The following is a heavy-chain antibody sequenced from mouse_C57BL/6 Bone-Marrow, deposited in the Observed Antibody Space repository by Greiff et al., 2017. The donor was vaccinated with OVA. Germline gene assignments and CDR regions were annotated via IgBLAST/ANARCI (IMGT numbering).Heavy chain of an antibody. CDR1: GYTFTDYY. Sequence: VQLQQSGPELVKPGASVKISCKASGYTFTDYYMNWVKQSHGKSLEWIGDINPNNGGTSYNQKFKGKATLTVDKSSSTAYMELRSLTSEDSAVYYCASPEDYGSSSFDYWGQGTTLTVSS. V-gene: IGHV1-26*01. D-gene: IGHD1-1*01. CDR2: INPNNGGT. CDR3: ASPEDYGSSSFDY. J-gene: IGHJ2*01.